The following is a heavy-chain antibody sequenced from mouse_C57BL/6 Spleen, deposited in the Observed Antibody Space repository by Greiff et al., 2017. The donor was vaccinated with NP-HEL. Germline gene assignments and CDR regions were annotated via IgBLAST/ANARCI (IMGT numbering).Heavy chain of an antibody. V-gene: IGHV5-9-1*02. CDR1: GFTFSSYA. CDR3: TRVDGYFDY. Sequence: EVKLMESGEGLVKPGGSLKLSCAASGFTFSSYAMSWVRQTPEKRLEWVAYISSGGDYIYYADTVKGRFTISRDNARNTLYLQMSSLKSEDTAMYYCTRVDGYFDYWGQGTTLTVSS. CDR2: ISSGGDYI. J-gene: IGHJ2*01. D-gene: IGHD2-3*01.